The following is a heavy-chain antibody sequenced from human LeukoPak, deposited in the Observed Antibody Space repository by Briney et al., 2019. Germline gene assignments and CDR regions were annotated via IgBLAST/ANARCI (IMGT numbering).Heavy chain of an antibody. CDR3: AKGRLITMIVVAPSGDDAFDI. V-gene: IGHV3-23*01. CDR1: GFTFSSYA. J-gene: IGHJ3*02. D-gene: IGHD3-22*01. Sequence: GGSLRLSCAASGFTFSSYAMSWVRQAPGKGLEWVSAISGSGGSTYYADSVKGRFTISRDNSKNTLYLQMNSLRAEDTAVYYCAKGRLITMIVVAPSGDDAFDIWGQGTMVTVSS. CDR2: ISGSGGST.